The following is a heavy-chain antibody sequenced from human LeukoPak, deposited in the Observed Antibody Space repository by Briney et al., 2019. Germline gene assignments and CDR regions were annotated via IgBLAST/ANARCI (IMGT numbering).Heavy chain of an antibody. V-gene: IGHV3-23*01. J-gene: IGHJ4*02. CDR3: VLKVRFDY. CDR1: GFSFSSYA. CDR2: IFPSGGEI. D-gene: IGHD2-15*01. Sequence: GGSLRLSCAASGFSFSSYAMIWVRQPPGKGLEWVSSIFPSGGEIHYADSVRGRFTISRDNSKSTLSLQMNSLRAEDTAIYYCVLKVRFDYWGQGTLVTVSS.